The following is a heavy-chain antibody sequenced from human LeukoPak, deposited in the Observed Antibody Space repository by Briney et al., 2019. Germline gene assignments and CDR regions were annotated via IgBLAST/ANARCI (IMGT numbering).Heavy chain of an antibody. CDR3: AISTSYQLPTPRDY. J-gene: IGHJ4*02. CDR1: GGSFSGYY. V-gene: IGHV4-34*01. Sequence: SETLSLTCAVYGGSFSGYYWSWIRQPPGKGLEWIGEINHSGSTNYNPSLKSRVTISVDTSKNQFSLKLSSVTAADTAVYYCAISTSYQLPTPRDYWGQGTLVTVSS. CDR2: INHSGST. D-gene: IGHD2-2*01.